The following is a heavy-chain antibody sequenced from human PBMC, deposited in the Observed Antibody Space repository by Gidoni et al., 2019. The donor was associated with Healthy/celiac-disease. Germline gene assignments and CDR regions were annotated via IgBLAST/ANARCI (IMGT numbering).Heavy chain of an antibody. D-gene: IGHD5-12*01. CDR2: IIPILGIA. V-gene: IGHV1-69*09. J-gene: IGHJ6*02. CDR1: GGTFSSYA. CDR3: ARDPPREMATILYYYGMDV. Sequence: QVQLVQSGAEVKKPGSSVKVSCKASGGTFSSYAISWVRQAPGQGLEWMGRIIPILGIANYAQKFQGRVTITADKSTSTAYMELSSLRSEDTAVYYCARDPPREMATILYYYGMDVWGQGTTVTVSS.